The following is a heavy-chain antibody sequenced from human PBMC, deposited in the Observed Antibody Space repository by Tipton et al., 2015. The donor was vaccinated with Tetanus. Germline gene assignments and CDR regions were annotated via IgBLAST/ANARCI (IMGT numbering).Heavy chain of an antibody. CDR3: AREDRGDYDFWSCLAYGIDV. CDR1: GGSISSYY. V-gene: IGHV4-59*01. D-gene: IGHD3-3*01. J-gene: IGHJ6*02. CDR2: IYYSGST. Sequence: TLSLTCTVSGGSISSYYWSWIRQPPGKGLEWIGYIYYSGSTNYNHSLKSRVTISVDTSKNQFSLKLSSVTAADTAVYYCAREDRGDYDFWSCLAYGIDVWGQETTVTVSS.